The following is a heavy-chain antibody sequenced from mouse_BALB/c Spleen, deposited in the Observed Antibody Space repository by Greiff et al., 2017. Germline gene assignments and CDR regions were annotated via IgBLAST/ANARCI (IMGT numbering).Heavy chain of an antibody. V-gene: IGHV1-5*01. J-gene: IGHJ3*01. CDR1: GYSFTSYW. D-gene: IGHD1-1*01. CDR3: TSLYYYGSSPFAY. CDR2: IYPGNSDT. Sequence: EVQLQQSGTVLARPGASVKMSCKASGYSFTSYWMHWVKQRPGQGLEWIGAIYPGNSDTSYNQKFKGKAKLTAVTSASTAYMELSSLTNEDSAVYYCTSLYYYGSSPFAYWGQGTLVTVSA.